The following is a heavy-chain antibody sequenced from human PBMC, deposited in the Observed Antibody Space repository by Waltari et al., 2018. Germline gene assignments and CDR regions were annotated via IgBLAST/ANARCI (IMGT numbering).Heavy chain of an antibody. CDR1: GFTFSSYS. V-gene: IGHV3-21*01. D-gene: IGHD3-22*01. J-gene: IGHJ4*02. Sequence: EVQLVESGGGLVKPGGSLRLSCAASGFTFSSYSMNWVRQAPGKGLEWVSYISSSSSYIYYADSVKGRFTISRYNAKNSLYLQMNSLRAEDTAVYYCARAYYYDSSGYYLGSGSSGYWGQGTLVTVSS. CDR3: ARAYYYDSSGYYLGSGSSGY. CDR2: ISSSSSYI.